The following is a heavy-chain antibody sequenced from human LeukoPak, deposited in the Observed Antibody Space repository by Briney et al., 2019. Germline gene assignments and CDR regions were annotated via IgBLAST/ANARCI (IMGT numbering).Heavy chain of an antibody. D-gene: IGHD2-21*02. V-gene: IGHV4-59*08. Sequence: SGTLSLTCTVSGGSISSYYWSWIRQPPGKGLEWIGYIYYSGSTNYNPSLKSRVTISVDTSKNQFSLKLSSVTAADTAVYYCARLGVVTARFDYWGQGTLVTVSS. CDR2: IYYSGST. J-gene: IGHJ4*02. CDR1: GGSISSYY. CDR3: ARLGVVTARFDY.